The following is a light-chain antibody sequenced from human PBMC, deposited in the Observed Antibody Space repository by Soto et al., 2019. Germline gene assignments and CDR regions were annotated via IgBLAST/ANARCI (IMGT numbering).Light chain of an antibody. CDR3: LQHNTHPFT. V-gene: IGKV1-17*01. Sequence: DIQMTQSPSSLSASVGDRVAISCRASQGIRNDLGWFQQKPGKAPKRLIYTASSLESGVPSRFSGSGSGTEFTLIISSLQPEDCAVYYCLQHNTHPFTFGQGTKLEIK. J-gene: IGKJ2*01. CDR2: TAS. CDR1: QGIRND.